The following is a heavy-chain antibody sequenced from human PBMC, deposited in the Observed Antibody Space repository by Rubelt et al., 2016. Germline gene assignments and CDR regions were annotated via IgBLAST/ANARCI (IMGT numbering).Heavy chain of an antibody. CDR2: INHSGST. V-gene: IGHV4-34*01. D-gene: IGHD3-22*01. CDR3: ARGKEGLGVTMMDY. J-gene: IGHJ4*02. Sequence: QVQLQQWGAGLLKPSETLSLTCAVYGGSFSGYYWSWIRQPPGTGLEWIGEINHSGSTNYNPSLKRRVTISVDTSKNQFSRKRSSVTAADTAVYYCARGKEGLGVTMMDYWGQGTLVTVSS. CDR1: GGSFSGYY.